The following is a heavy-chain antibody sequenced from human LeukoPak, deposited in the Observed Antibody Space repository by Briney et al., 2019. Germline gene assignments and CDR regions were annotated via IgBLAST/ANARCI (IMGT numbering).Heavy chain of an antibody. CDR1: GCSISSYY. V-gene: IGHV4-4*07. CDR2: IYTSGST. D-gene: IGHD2-8*01. CDR3: ARERLGYCTNGVCYKGGAYYYYGMDV. J-gene: IGHJ6*02. Sequence: SETLSLTCTVSGCSISSYYWSWIRQPAGKGLELIGRIYTSGSTNYNPSLKSRVTMSVDTSKNQFSLKLSSVTAADTAVYYCARERLGYCTNGVCYKGGAYYYYGMDVWGQGTTVTVSS.